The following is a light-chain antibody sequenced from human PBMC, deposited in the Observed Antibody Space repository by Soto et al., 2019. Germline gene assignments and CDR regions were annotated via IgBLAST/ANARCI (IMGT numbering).Light chain of an antibody. CDR2: GAS. Sequence: EIMMTQSPATLSVSPGGRATLSCRASHSVSSKLAWYQQKPGQAPRLLIYGASTRATGVPARFSGSGSGTEFTLTISSLQSEDSAVYYCQQYNYWLAWT. V-gene: IGKV3-15*01. CDR1: HSVSSK. CDR3: QQYNYWLAWT. J-gene: IGKJ1*01.